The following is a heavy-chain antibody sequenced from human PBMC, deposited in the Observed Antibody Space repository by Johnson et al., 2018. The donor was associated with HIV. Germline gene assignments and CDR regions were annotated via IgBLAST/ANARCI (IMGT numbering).Heavy chain of an antibody. CDR1: KFTFSSYW. CDR3: AKDMSYDSRGDAFDI. J-gene: IGHJ3*02. D-gene: IGHD3-22*01. V-gene: IGHV3-7*01. Sequence: VQLVESGGGLVQPGGSLRLSCAASKFTFSSYWMSWVRQAPGKGLEWVANIKQDGSEKYYVDSVKGRFTVSRDNAENSLYLQMNTLRAEDTAVYYCAKDMSYDSRGDAFDIWGQGTMVTVSS. CDR2: IKQDGSEK.